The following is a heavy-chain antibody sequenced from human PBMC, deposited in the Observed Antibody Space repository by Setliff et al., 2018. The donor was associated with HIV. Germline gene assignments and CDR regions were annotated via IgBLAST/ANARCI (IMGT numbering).Heavy chain of an antibody. CDR1: GGSISTGGYY. D-gene: IGHD3-16*01. V-gene: IGHV4-39*07. CDR3: ARGGRSWFQNFHGAFDI. J-gene: IGHJ3*02. CDR2: FYQSGNM. Sequence: SETLSLTCTVSGGSISTGGYYWSWIRQPPGKRLEWIGSFYQSGNMYYNPSLKSRVTISVDTSKNQFSLRLTSVTAADTAVYYCARGGRSWFQNFHGAFDIWGQGTMVTVSS.